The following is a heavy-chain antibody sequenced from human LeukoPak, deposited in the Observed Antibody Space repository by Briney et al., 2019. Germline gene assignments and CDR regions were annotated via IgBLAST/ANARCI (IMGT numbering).Heavy chain of an antibody. D-gene: IGHD3-16*02. CDR2: INPSGGST. CDR3: ARDLWEHYDYAWGSYPSNAFDI. V-gene: IGHV1-46*01. Sequence: GASVKVSCKASGYTFTSYYMHWVRQAPGQGLEWMGIINPSGGSTSYAQKFQGRVTMTRDTSTSTVYMELSSLRSEDTAVYYCARDLWEHYDYAWGSYPSNAFDIWGQGTMVTVSS. CDR1: GYTFTSYY. J-gene: IGHJ3*02.